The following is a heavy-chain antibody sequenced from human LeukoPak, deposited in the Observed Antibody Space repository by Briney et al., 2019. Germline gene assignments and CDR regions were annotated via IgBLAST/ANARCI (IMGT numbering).Heavy chain of an antibody. D-gene: IGHD2-2*01. V-gene: IGHV4-4*07. CDR3: ARQFYCSSTSCPWRDYYYYYMDV. Sequence: SETLSLTCTVSGGPISSYYWSWIRQPAGQGLEWIGRIYTSGSTTYNPSLKSRVTMSADTSKNQFSLKLSSVTAADTAVYYCARQFYCSSTSCPWRDYYYYYMDVWGKGTTVTVSS. J-gene: IGHJ6*03. CDR1: GGPISSYY. CDR2: IYTSGST.